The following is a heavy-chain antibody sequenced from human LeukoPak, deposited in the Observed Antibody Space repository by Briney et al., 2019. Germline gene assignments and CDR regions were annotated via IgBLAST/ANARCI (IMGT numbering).Heavy chain of an antibody. V-gene: IGHV3-66*02. CDR2: IYSGGIT. CDR3: ARRHSSGSI. D-gene: IGHD6-19*01. CDR1: GFTVTTNY. J-gene: IGHJ4*02. Sequence: GGSLRLSCAASGFTVTTNYMSWVRQAPGKGLEWVSVIYSGGITYYADSVKGRFTISRDSSKNTLYPQMNTLRVEDTAVYYCARRHSSGSIWGQGTLVTVSS.